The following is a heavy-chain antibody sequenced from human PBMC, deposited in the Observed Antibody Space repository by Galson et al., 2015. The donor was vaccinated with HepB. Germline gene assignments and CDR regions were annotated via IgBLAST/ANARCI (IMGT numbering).Heavy chain of an antibody. CDR1: GYTFTSYA. J-gene: IGHJ4*02. Sequence: SVKVSCKASGYTFTSYAMHWVRQAPGQRLEWMGWINAGNGNTKYSQKVQGRVTITRDTSASTAYMELSSLRSEDTAVYYCAGEADGSGSYFDYWGQGTLVTVSS. V-gene: IGHV1-3*01. CDR3: AGEADGSGSYFDY. D-gene: IGHD3-10*01. CDR2: INAGNGNT.